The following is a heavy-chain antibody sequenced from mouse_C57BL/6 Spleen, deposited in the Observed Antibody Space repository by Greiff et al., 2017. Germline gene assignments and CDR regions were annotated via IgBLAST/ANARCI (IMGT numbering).Heavy chain of an antibody. V-gene: IGHV5-9-1*02. CDR1: GFTFSSYA. Sequence: EVKLVESGEGLVKPGGSLKLSCAASGFTFSSYAMSWVRQTPEKRLEWVAYLSSGGDSIYYADPVKGRFTISRDNARNTLYLQMSSLKSEDTAMYYCTRGSGDAMDYWGQGTSVTVSS. CDR2: LSSGGDSI. CDR3: TRGSGDAMDY. J-gene: IGHJ4*01.